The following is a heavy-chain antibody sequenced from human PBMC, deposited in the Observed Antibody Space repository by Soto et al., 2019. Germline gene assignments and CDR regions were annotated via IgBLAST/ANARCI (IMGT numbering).Heavy chain of an antibody. Sequence: QVTLKESGPVLVKPTETLTLTCTVSGFSLINAKMGVTWIRQPPGLALEWLAHIFAHDGKAYSTSLKSRLITSKDPAKSKVVLTMTNMGPVDTATYYCATTSAPYIYGPGHPDSFDIWGQGMMVTVSP. J-gene: IGHJ3*02. CDR1: GFSLINAKMG. CDR3: ATTSAPYIYGPGHPDSFDI. V-gene: IGHV2-26*01. CDR2: IFAHDGK. D-gene: IGHD2-8*02.